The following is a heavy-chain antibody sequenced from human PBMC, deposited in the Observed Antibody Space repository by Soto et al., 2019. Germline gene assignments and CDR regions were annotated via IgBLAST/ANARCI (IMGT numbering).Heavy chain of an antibody. J-gene: IGHJ6*03. V-gene: IGHV4-59*01. CDR2: IYYSGST. Sequence: SETLSLTCTVSGGSISSYYWSWIRQPPGKGLEWIGYIYYSGSTNYNPSLKSRVTISVDTSKNQFSLKLSSVTAADTAVYYCARVGSYDFWSGYYAPRYYYMDVWGKGTTVTVSS. CDR3: ARVGSYDFWSGYYAPRYYYMDV. D-gene: IGHD3-3*01. CDR1: GGSISSYY.